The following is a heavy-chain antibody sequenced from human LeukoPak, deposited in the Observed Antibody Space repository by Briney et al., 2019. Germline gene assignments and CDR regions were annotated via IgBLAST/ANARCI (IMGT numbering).Heavy chain of an antibody. CDR3: ARPNYYGSGSPAGY. Sequence: GECLKISCKGSGYYFPSYWIGWVRQTPGKGLEWMGIIYPGDSDTTYSPSFQGQVTISADKSISTAYLQWSSLKASDTAMYYRARPNYYGSGSPAGYWGQGTLVTVSS. CDR1: GYYFPSYW. V-gene: IGHV5-51*01. CDR2: IYPGDSDT. D-gene: IGHD3-10*01. J-gene: IGHJ4*02.